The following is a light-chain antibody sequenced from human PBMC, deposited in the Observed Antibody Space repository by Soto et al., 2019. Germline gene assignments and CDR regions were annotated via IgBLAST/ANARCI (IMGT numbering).Light chain of an antibody. Sequence: QSVLTQPPSASGTPGQRVSISCSGSRSNIGRNYVYWYQQLPGTATKLLIQRNHERPSGVPDRFAGSNSGTSISLAISALRSEHVKTYYCAPRHDAPNGQVFGGGPKQTVL. CDR1: RSNIGRNY. V-gene: IGLV1-47*01. CDR3: APRHDAPNGQV. J-gene: IGLJ3*02. CDR2: RNH.